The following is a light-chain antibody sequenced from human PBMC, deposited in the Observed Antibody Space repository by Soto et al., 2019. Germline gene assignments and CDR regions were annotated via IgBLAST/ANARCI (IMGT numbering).Light chain of an antibody. J-gene: IGKJ5*01. V-gene: IGKV3-20*01. Sequence: EIVLTQYPGTLSLSPGERATLSCRASQSVSSSYLAWYQQKPGQAPRLLIYGASSRATGIPDRFSGRGSGTDFTLTISRLEPEDFAVYFCQHFGSSPPITFGQGTRLEIK. CDR1: QSVSSSY. CDR2: GAS. CDR3: QHFGSSPPIT.